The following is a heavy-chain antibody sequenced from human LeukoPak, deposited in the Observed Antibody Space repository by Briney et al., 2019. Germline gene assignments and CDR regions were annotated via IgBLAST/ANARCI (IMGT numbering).Heavy chain of an antibody. CDR1: GFTFDDYA. CDR2: ISWNSGSI. Sequence: PGRSLRLSCAASGFTFDDYAMHWVRQAPGKGLEWVSGISWNSGSIGYADSVKGRFTISRDNAKNSLYLQMNSLRAEGTALYYCAKAHSGSWVREAFDIWGQGTMVTVSS. D-gene: IGHD1-26*01. J-gene: IGHJ3*02. V-gene: IGHV3-9*01. CDR3: AKAHSGSWVREAFDI.